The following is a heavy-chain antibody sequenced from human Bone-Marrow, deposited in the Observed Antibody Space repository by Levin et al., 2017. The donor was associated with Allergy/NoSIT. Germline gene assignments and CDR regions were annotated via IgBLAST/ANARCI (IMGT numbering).Heavy chain of an antibody. CDR3: ARGHSSGWYLEYFQH. Sequence: KISCQASGGTFSSYAISWVRQAPGQGLEWMGGIIPIFGTANYAQKFQGRVTITADESTSTAYMELSSLRSEDTAVYYCARGHSSGWYLEYFQHWGQGTLVTVSS. J-gene: IGHJ1*01. V-gene: IGHV1-69*01. CDR1: GGTFSSYA. CDR2: IIPIFGTA. D-gene: IGHD6-19*01.